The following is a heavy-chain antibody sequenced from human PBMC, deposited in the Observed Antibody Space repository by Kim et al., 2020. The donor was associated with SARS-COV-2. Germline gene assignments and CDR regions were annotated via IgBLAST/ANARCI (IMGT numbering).Heavy chain of an antibody. CDR3: NRWRYGSERGLVRYS. J-gene: IGHJ4*02. Sequence: GGSLRLSCTTSGFTFGDYGMSWVRQAPGKGLEWVGFIRSKLFGMTTEYAASVKGRFTISRDDSTSTAYLQMNSRKTEDTDVYFCNRWRYGSERGLVRYSWGKGNLVTVSS. CDR1: GFTFGDYG. V-gene: IGHV3-49*04. CDR2: IRSKLFGMTT. D-gene: IGHD3-10*01.